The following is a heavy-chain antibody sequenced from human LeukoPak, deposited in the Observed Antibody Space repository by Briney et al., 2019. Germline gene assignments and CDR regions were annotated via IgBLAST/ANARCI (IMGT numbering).Heavy chain of an antibody. CDR1: GFTFSDYS. V-gene: IGHV3-48*01. J-gene: IGHJ4*02. CDR3: AKDAGFWSGSPFDY. Sequence: GGSLRLSCAASGFTFSDYSMNWVRQAPGKGLEWVSYISFSVNTKYYGDSVKGRFTISRDNSKNTLYLQMNSLRAEDTAVYYCAKDAGFWSGSPFDYWGQGTLVTVSS. CDR2: ISFSVNTK. D-gene: IGHD3-3*01.